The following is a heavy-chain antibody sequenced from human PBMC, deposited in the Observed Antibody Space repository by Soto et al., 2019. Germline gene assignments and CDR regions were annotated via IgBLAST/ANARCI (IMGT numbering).Heavy chain of an antibody. CDR2: ISPAGSEK. V-gene: IGHV3-7*01. D-gene: IGHD3-16*02. CDR3: ARHQGYLDY. Sequence: EVQLVESGGGLVQPGGSLRLSCAASRFTFSKYWMSWVRQAPGKGPEWVANISPAGSEKFYVGSVKGRFTISRDHAENSLFLQMYSLRAADTAVYYCARHQGYLDYWGQGAPVTVSS. CDR1: RFTFSKYW. J-gene: IGHJ4*02.